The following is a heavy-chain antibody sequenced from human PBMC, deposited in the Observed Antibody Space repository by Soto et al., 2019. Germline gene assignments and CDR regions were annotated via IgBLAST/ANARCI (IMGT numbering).Heavy chain of an antibody. CDR3: ARSIAVAGGTQGFDY. CDR2: IIPIFGTA. J-gene: IGHJ4*02. V-gene: IGHV1-69*13. CDR1: GGTFSSYA. Sequence: EASVKVSCKASGGTFSSYAISWVRQAPGQGLEWMGGIIPIFGTANYAQKFQGRVTITADESTSTAYMELSSLRSEDTAVYYCARSIAVAGGTQGFDYWGQGTLVTVSS. D-gene: IGHD6-19*01.